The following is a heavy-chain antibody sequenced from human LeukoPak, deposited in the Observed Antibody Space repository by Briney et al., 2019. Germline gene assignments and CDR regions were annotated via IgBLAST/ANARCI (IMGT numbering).Heavy chain of an antibody. D-gene: IGHD3-10*01. Sequence: ASVKVSCKASGYTFTSYDINWVRQATGQGLEWMGWMNPNSGNTGYAQKFQGRVTITRNTSISTAYMELSSLRSEDTAVYYCAREPTGGYYYYMDVWGKGTKVTVSS. CDR3: AREPTGGYYYYMDV. V-gene: IGHV1-8*03. CDR1: GYTFTSYD. J-gene: IGHJ6*03. CDR2: MNPNSGNT.